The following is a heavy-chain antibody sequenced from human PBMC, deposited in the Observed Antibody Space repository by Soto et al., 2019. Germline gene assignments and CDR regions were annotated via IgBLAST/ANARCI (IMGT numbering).Heavy chain of an antibody. CDR3: ARDLYCISTSCHWRYGMDV. J-gene: IGHJ6*02. Sequence: SETLSLTCAVSGGSISSSNWWSWVRQPPGKGLEWIGEIYHSGSTNYNPSLKSRVTISVDKSKNQFSLKLSSVTAADTAVYYCARDLYCISTSCHWRYGMDVWGQGTTVTVSS. D-gene: IGHD2-2*01. CDR1: GGSISSSNW. V-gene: IGHV4-4*02. CDR2: IYHSGST.